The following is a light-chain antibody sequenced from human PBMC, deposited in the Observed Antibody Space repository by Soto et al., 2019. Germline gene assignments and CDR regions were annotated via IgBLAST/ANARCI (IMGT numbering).Light chain of an antibody. CDR1: QSVSNNY. Sequence: EIVLTQSPGTLSLSPRERATLSCRASQSVSNNYLAWYQHRPGQAPRLLIYGASTRAPGIPDRFSGSGSGTDFTLTISRLEPEDFAVYYCQQHAASPRTFGQGTQVEV. CDR3: QQHAASPRT. V-gene: IGKV3-20*01. CDR2: GAS. J-gene: IGKJ1*01.